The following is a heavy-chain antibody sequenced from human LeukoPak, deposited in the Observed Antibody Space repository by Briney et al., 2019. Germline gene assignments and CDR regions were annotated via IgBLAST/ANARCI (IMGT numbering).Heavy chain of an antibody. J-gene: IGHJ4*02. Sequence: ASVKVCCKASAYTFTSYYMHWVRHAPGQVLESMGIINPSGGSTSYAQKFQGRVTMTRDMSTSTVYMELSSLRSEDTAVYHCARDLYDERGGYGLPSDYWGQGTLVTVSS. V-gene: IGHV1-46*01. CDR2: INPSGGST. CDR1: AYTFTSYY. CDR3: ARDLYDERGGYGLPSDY. D-gene: IGHD5-12*01.